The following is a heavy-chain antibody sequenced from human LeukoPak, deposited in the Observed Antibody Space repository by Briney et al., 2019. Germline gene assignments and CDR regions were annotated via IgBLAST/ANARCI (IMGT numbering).Heavy chain of an antibody. CDR3: ATDLTQGYAFDI. J-gene: IGHJ3*02. CDR1: GGSFSGYY. D-gene: IGHD3-3*01. Sequence: PSETLSLTCAVYGGSFSGYYWGWIRQPPGKGLEWIGSIYYSGSTYYNPSLKSRVTISVDTSKNQFSLKLSSVTAADTAVYYCATDLTQGYAFDIWGQGTMVTVSS. CDR2: IYYSGST. V-gene: IGHV4-39*01.